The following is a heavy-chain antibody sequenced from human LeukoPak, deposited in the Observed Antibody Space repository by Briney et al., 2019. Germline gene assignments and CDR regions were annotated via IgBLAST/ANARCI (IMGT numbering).Heavy chain of an antibody. CDR1: GGTFSSYA. CDR2: IIPILGIA. J-gene: IGHJ4*02. D-gene: IGHD3-3*01. V-gene: IGHV1-69*04. CDR3: TRGGFALRFLEWLPHDPFDY. Sequence: ASVKVSCKASGGTFSSYAISWVRQAPGQGLEWMGRIIPILGIANYAQKFQGRVTITADKSTSTAYMELSSLRSEDTAVYYCTRGGFALRFLEWLPHDPFDYWGQGTLVTVSS.